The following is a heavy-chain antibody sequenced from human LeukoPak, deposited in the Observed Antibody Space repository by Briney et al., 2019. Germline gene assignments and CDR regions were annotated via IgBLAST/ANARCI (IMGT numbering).Heavy chain of an antibody. J-gene: IGHJ4*02. CDR1: GYTFTSYY. Sequence: GASVEVSCKAFGYTFTSYYMHWVRQAPGQGLEWMGIINPSGGSTSYAQKFQGRVTMTRDTSTSTVYMELSSLRSEDTAVYYCARAAVHGDYADYWGQGTLVTVSS. V-gene: IGHV1-46*01. CDR3: ARAAVHGDYADY. CDR2: INPSGGST. D-gene: IGHD4-17*01.